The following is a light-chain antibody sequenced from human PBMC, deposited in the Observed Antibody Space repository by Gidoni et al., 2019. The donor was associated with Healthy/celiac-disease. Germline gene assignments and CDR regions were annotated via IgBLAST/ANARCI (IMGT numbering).Light chain of an antibody. J-gene: IGKJ2*01. V-gene: IGKV1-33*01. Sequence: IQMTQSPSSLSASVGDRVTSTCQASQDISNYLNWYQQKPGQAPKLLIYDASNLETGVPSRFSGSGSGTDFTFTISSLQPEDIATYYCQQYDNLPYTFGQGTKLEIK. CDR1: QDISNY. CDR3: QQYDNLPYT. CDR2: DAS.